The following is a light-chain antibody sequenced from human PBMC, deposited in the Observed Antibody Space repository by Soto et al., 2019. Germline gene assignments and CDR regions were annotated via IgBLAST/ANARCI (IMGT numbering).Light chain of an antibody. J-gene: IGLJ1*01. CDR1: SSDVGGYNY. Sequence: QSALTQPTSVSGSLGQSITISCTGTSSDVGGYNYVSWYQQHPGKAPKLMIYDVSNRPSGVSTRFSGSKSGNTASLTISRLQAEDEADYYCSSYTSSSTLIFGTGTKLTV. CDR3: SSYTSSSTLI. V-gene: IGLV2-14*01. CDR2: DVS.